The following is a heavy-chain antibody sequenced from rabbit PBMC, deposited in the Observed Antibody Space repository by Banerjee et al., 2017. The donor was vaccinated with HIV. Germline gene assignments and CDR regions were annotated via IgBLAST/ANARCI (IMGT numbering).Heavy chain of an antibody. CDR2: IYAGSSGST. D-gene: IGHD3-1*01. Sequence: QEQLVESGGGLVQPGGSLKLSCKASGLDFSSYSMNWVRQAPGKGLEWIACIYAGSSGSTYYASWAKGRFTISKTSSTTVTLQMTSLTAADTATYFCARSDYDGYGDITLWGQGTLVTVS. J-gene: IGHJ4*01. CDR3: ARSDYDGYGDITL. V-gene: IGHV1S45*01. CDR1: GLDFSSYS.